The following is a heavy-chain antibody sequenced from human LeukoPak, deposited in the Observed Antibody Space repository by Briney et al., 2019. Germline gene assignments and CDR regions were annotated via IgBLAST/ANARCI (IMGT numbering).Heavy chain of an antibody. Sequence: ASVKVSCKVSGYTLTELSMHWVRQAPGKGLEWMGGFDPEDGETIYAQKFQGRVTMTEDTSTDTAYMELSSLRSEDTAVYYCATTGRTRDYFGYWGQGTLVTVSS. V-gene: IGHV1-24*01. CDR1: GYTLTELS. J-gene: IGHJ4*02. CDR3: ATTGRTRDYFGY. D-gene: IGHD1-14*01. CDR2: FDPEDGET.